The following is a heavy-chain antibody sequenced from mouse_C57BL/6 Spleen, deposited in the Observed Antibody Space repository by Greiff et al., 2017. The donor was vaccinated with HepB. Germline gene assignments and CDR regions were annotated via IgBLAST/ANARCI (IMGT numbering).Heavy chain of an antibody. CDR3: ARDRDYDAYYFDY. V-gene: IGHV5-4*01. J-gene: IGHJ2*01. Sequence: EVQVVESEGGLVQPGSSMKLSCAASGFTFSSYAMSWVRQTPEKRLEWVATISDGGSYTYYPDNVKGRFTISRDNAKNNLYLQMSHLKSEDTAMYYCARDRDYDAYYFDYWGQGTTLTVSS. CDR1: GFTFSSYA. D-gene: IGHD2-4*01. CDR2: ISDGGSYT.